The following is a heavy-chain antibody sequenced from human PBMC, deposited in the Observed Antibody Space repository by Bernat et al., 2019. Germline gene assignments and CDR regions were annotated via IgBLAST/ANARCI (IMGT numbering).Heavy chain of an antibody. D-gene: IGHD6-19*01. V-gene: IGHV1-2*04. J-gene: IGHJ4*02. CDR2: INPNSGGT. Sequence: QVQLVQSGAEVKKPGASVKVSCKASGYTFTGYYMHWVRQAPGQGLEWMGWINPNSGGTNYAQKFQGWVTMTRDTSISTAYMELSRLRSDDTAVYYCARDPSRYSSGWSYYFDYWGQGTLVTVSS. CDR3: ARDPSRYSSGWSYYFDY. CDR1: GYTFTGYY.